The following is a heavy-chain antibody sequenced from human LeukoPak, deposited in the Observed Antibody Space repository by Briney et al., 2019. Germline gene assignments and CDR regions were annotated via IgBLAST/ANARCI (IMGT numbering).Heavy chain of an antibody. CDR1: GFTFDDYG. J-gene: IGHJ3*02. D-gene: IGHD2-2*01. CDR3: ARDGVPAAIGNAFDI. Sequence: PGGSLRLSCAASGFTFDDYGMSWVRQAPGKGLEWVSGINWNGGSTGYADSVKGRFTISRDNAKNSLYLQMNSLRAEDTAVYYCARDGVPAAIGNAFDIWGQGTMVTVSS. CDR2: INWNGGST. V-gene: IGHV3-20*04.